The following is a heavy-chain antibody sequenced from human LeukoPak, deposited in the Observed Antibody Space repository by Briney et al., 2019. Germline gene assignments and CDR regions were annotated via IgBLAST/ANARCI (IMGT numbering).Heavy chain of an antibody. Sequence: GGSLRLSCAASGFTSSSYAMHWVRQAPGKGLEWVAVISYDGSNKYYADSVKGRFTISRDNSKNTLYLQMNSLRAEDTAIYYCAKNGDRGAYCSGGSCYPYYYYYMDVWGKGTTVTISS. CDR3: AKNGDRGAYCSGGSCYPYYYYYMDV. CDR2: ISYDGSNK. D-gene: IGHD2-15*01. J-gene: IGHJ6*03. V-gene: IGHV3-30*04. CDR1: GFTSSSYA.